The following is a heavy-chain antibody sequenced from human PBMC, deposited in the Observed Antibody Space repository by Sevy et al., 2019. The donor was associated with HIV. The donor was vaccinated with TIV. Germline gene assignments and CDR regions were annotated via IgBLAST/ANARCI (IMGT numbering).Heavy chain of an antibody. CDR2: IGTAGDT. D-gene: IGHD6-13*01. CDR3: ARGPAAGTNNYDAFDI. V-gene: IGHV3-13*01. CDR1: GFTFSSYD. Sequence: GGSLRLSCAASGFTFSSYDMHWVRQATGEGLEWVSAIGTAGDTYYPGSVKGRFTISRENAKNSLYLQMNSLRAGDTAVYYCARGPAAGTNNYDAFDIWGQGTMVTVSS. J-gene: IGHJ3*02.